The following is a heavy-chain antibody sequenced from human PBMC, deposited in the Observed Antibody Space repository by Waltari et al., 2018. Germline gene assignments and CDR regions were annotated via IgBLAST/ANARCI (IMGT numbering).Heavy chain of an antibody. J-gene: IGHJ6*04. D-gene: IGHD1-1*01. Sequence: QVQLQESGPGLVKPSGTLSLTCAVSGGSISTAHWWSWVRQTPGGGLEWIGEILHSGRPNYNPALKGRVTISIDNSKSQCSLNLSSVTAADTAVYYCARGGYWRLDVWGKGTTITVSS. CDR3: ARGGYWRLDV. CDR1: GGSISTAHW. CDR2: ILHSGRP. V-gene: IGHV4-4*02.